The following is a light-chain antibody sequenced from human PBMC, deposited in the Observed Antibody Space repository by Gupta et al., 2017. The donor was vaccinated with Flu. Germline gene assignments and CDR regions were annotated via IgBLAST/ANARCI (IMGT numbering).Light chain of an antibody. Sequence: PSVSDSTTMQRRVHRDSSNYLAWFQQRPGQCPRRLIYTGSSWHSGVPARFSGSGSGTDFTLNITSVEAEDVGIYYCQQGKSCPSAFGQGTKVEI. CDR1: QRRVHRDSSNY. V-gene: IGKV2-30*02. J-gene: IGKJ2*01. CDR3: QQGKSCPSA. CDR2: TGS.